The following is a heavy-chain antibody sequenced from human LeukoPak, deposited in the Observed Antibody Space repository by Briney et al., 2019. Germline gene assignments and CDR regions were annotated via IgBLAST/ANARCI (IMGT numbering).Heavy chain of an antibody. CDR1: GGSFSGFY. CDR2: INYTGST. CDR3: ARVRKESITIFGVVTEYYYYMDV. Sequence: PSDTLSLTCAVYGGSFSGFYWSWIRHVPGKGLEWIGEINYTGSTSYNPSLKSRVTISVDTSKNQFSLKLSSVTAADTAVYYCARVRKESITIFGVVTEYYYYMDVWGKGTTVTVSS. D-gene: IGHD3-3*01. V-gene: IGHV4-34*01. J-gene: IGHJ6*03.